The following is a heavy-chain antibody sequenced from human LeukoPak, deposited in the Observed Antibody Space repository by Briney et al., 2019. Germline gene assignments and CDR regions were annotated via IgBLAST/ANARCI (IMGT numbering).Heavy chain of an antibody. CDR3: ARDYREKGFDP. J-gene: IGHJ5*02. D-gene: IGHD5-24*01. CDR1: GFTVSSNY. Sequence: PGGSLRLSCAASGFTVSSNYMSWVRQAPGQGLEWVSVIYSGGSTYYADSVKGRFTISRDNSKNTLYLQMNSLRAEDTAVYYCARDYREKGFDPWGQGTLVTVSS. CDR2: IYSGGST. V-gene: IGHV3-53*01.